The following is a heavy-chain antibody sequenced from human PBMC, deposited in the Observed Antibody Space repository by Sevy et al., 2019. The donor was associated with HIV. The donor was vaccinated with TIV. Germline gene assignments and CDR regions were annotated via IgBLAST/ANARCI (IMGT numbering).Heavy chain of an antibody. CDR1: GFTFSNYY. V-gene: IGHV3-11*01. CDR3: AGDATYYDVWSGYYTGWFDP. Sequence: GGSLRLSCAASGFTFSNYYMNWIRQAPGKGLEWVSYISGTGNTKYYTDSVKGRFTISRDNAKNSLFLQMNSLRVEDTAVYYGAGDATYYDVWSGYYTGWFDPWGQGTLVTVSS. D-gene: IGHD3-3*01. CDR2: ISGTGNTK. J-gene: IGHJ5*02.